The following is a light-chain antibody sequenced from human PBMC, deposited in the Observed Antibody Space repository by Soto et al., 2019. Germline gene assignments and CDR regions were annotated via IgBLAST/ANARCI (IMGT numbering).Light chain of an antibody. Sequence: DIQMTQSPSSLSASVGDRVTITCRASQRIGSDLKWYPQKPGKTPKLLIYAASSLQSGVPSRFGGSGAGTDFTLTITSLQPEDFATYFCQQSYSTPRTFGQGTKVDIK. CDR2: AAS. V-gene: IGKV1-39*01. J-gene: IGKJ1*01. CDR3: QQSYSTPRT. CDR1: QRIGSD.